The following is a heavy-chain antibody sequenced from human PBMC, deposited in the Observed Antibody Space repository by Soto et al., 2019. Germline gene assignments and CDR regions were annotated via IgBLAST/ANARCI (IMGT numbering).Heavy chain of an antibody. J-gene: IGHJ6*02. CDR3: GKDGASGSDPPYYYFGMDI. CDR2: ISGSGGNA. D-gene: IGHD1-26*01. Sequence: EVQLLESGGGLVQPGGSLRLSCAASGFTFSSYAMSWVRQAPGKGLEWVSTISGSGGNAYYADSVKGRFSISRDNSKNTLRLQMNSLRADDTAVYYCGKDGASGSDPPYYYFGMDIWGQGPTVAFSS. CDR1: GFTFSSYA. V-gene: IGHV3-23*01.